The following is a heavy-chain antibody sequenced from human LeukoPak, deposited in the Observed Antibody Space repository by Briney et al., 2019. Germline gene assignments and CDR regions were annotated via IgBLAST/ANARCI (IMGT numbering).Heavy chain of an antibody. D-gene: IGHD6-13*01. CDR2: ISSSSSYI. J-gene: IGHJ5*02. CDR3: ARDLGAYSSSWYASGWFDP. CDR1: GFTFSSYA. Sequence: GGSLRLSCAASGFTFSSYAMSWVRQAPGKGLEWVSSISSSSSYIYYADSVKGRFTISRDNAKNSLYLQMNSLRAEDTAVFYCARDLGAYSSSWYASGWFDPWGQGTLVTVSS. V-gene: IGHV3-21*01.